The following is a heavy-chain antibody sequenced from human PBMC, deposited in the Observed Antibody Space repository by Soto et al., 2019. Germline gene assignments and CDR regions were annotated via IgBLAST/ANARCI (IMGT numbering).Heavy chain of an antibody. CDR2: ISYDGSDK. CDR3: ARRYCSGGYCYFDY. Sequence: QVQLVESGGGVVQPGRSLRLSCAASGFTLSSYAMHWVRQAPGKGLGWVAVISYDGSDKYYADSVKGRFTISRDNSKNTLFLQMNTLRPEDTAVYYFARRYCSGGYCYFDYWGQGTLVTVSS. D-gene: IGHD2-15*01. CDR1: GFTLSSYA. V-gene: IGHV3-30-3*01. J-gene: IGHJ4*02.